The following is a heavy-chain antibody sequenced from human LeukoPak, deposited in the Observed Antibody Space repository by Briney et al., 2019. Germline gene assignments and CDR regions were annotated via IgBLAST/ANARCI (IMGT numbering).Heavy chain of an antibody. V-gene: IGHV4-4*07. CDR2: VYTSGST. D-gene: IGHD3-3*01. CDR1: GGSISSYY. Sequence: SETLSLTCTVSGGSISSYYWSWIRQPAGKGLEWIGRVYTSGSTNYNPSLKSRVTMSVDTSKNQFSLKLSSVTAADTAVYYCARTGAFLEFLESGFDIWGLGTMVTVSS. J-gene: IGHJ3*02. CDR3: ARTGAFLEFLESGFDI.